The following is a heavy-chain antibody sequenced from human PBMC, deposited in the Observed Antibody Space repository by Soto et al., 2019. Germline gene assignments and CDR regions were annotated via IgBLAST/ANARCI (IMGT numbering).Heavy chain of an antibody. Sequence: QVQLVESGGGVVQPGRSLTLSCAASGFTFSSYGMHWVRQAPGKGLEWVAVISYDGSNKYYADSVKGRFTISRDNSXNXXYLQMSSLRAEDTAVYYCAKDQGLFAIVVARPPGYWGQGTLVTVSS. CDR2: ISYDGSNK. V-gene: IGHV3-30*18. CDR1: GFTFSSYG. CDR3: AKDQGLFAIVVARPPGY. J-gene: IGHJ4*02. D-gene: IGHD3-22*01.